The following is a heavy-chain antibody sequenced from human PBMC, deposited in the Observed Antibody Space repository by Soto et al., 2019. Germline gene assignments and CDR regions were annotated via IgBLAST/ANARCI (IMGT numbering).Heavy chain of an antibody. Sequence: GGSLRLSCSASGFTFRSYAMSWVRQAPGKGLEWASVIYSGGSTYYADSVKGRFTISRHNSKNTLYLQMNSLRAEDTAVYYCARGALRGDAFDIWGQGTMVTVSS. CDR2: IYSGGST. V-gene: IGHV3-53*04. J-gene: IGHJ3*02. CDR3: ARGALRGDAFDI. D-gene: IGHD4-17*01. CDR1: GFTFRSYA.